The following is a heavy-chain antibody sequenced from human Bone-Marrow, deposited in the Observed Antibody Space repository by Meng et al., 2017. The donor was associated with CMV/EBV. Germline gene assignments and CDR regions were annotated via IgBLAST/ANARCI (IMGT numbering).Heavy chain of an antibody. J-gene: IGHJ3*02. CDR3: ATGVVEAVPAAIGGADSFEI. D-gene: IGHD2-2*01. V-gene: IGHV1-46*01. CDR2: INPSGGST. CDR1: GYTFTSYF. Sequence: ASVKVSCKASGYTFTSYFMHWVRQAPGQGLEWMGLINPSGGSTSYAQKFQDRVTMIRDTSTSTVYMELSSLTSEDTAIYYCATGVVEAVPAAIGGADSFEIWGQGTTVTVSS.